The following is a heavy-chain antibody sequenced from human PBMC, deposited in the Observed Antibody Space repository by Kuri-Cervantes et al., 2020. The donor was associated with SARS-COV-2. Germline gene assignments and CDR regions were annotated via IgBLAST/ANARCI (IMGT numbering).Heavy chain of an antibody. CDR1: GFTFSSYA. D-gene: IGHD6-6*01. CDR2: ISYDGSNK. CDR3: ARGRAARYFDY. Sequence: GGSLRLPCAASGFTFSSYAMHWVHQAPGKGLEWVAVISYDGSNKYYADSVKGRFTISRDNSKNTLYLQMNSLRAEDTAVYYCARGRAARYFDYWGQGTLVTVSS. V-gene: IGHV3-30-3*01. J-gene: IGHJ4*02.